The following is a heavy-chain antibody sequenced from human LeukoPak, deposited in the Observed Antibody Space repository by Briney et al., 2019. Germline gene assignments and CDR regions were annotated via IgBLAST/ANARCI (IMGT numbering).Heavy chain of an antibody. D-gene: IGHD3-22*01. CDR2: IKQDGSGK. J-gene: IGHJ4*02. V-gene: IGHV3-7*03. CDR3: AKEAYYDSSGPHVDY. CDR1: GFTFSNYW. Sequence: GGSLRLSCAASGFTFSNYWMNWLRQVPGKGLEWVADIKQDGSGKYYVDSVKGRFTISRANSKNTLYLQMNSLRAEDTAVYYCAKEAYYDSSGPHVDYWGQGTLVTVSS.